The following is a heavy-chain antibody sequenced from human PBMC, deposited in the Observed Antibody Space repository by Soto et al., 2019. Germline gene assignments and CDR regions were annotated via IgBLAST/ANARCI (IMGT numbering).Heavy chain of an antibody. Sequence: SETLSLTCTVSGGSISSSSYYWGWIRQPPGKGLEWIGSIYYSGSTYYNPSLKSRVTISVDTSKNQFSLKLSSVTAADTAVYYCATYSSSWHVVYWGQGTLVTVSS. CDR1: GGSISSSSYY. CDR3: ATYSSSWHVVY. D-gene: IGHD6-13*01. CDR2: IYYSGST. J-gene: IGHJ4*02. V-gene: IGHV4-39*01.